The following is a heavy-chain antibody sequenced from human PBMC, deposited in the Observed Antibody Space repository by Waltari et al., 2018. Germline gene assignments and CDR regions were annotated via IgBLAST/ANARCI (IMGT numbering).Heavy chain of an antibody. V-gene: IGHV3-48*04. Sequence: EVQLVESGGDLVQRGGSLTLSCAASGHTLSTYNMTWVRQAPGKGLEWVSYISDSGTTISYADSVKGRFTVSRDNAKNSLYLQMNSLRAEDTAVYYCARTFNYYFNMDVWGKGTTVTVSS. CDR2: ISDSGTTI. CDR1: GHTLSTYN. J-gene: IGHJ6*03. CDR3: ARTFNYYFNMDV.